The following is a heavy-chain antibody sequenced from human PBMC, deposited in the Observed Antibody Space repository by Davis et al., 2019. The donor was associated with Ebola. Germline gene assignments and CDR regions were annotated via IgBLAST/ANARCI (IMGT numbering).Heavy chain of an antibody. CDR1: GGTFSSYA. Sequence: AASVKVSCKASGGTFSSYAISWVRQAPGQGLEWMGGIITIFGTANYAQKFQGRVTITADESTSTAYMELSSLRSEDTAVYYCATGGWTTLDYWGQGTLVTVSS. CDR2: IITIFGTA. J-gene: IGHJ4*02. D-gene: IGHD6-19*01. CDR3: ATGGWTTLDY. V-gene: IGHV1-69*13.